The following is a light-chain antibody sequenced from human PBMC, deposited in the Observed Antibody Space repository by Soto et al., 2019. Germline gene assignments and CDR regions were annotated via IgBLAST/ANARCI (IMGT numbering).Light chain of an antibody. Sequence: QSALTQPASVSGSPGQSITISCTGTSSDVGSYNLVSWYQHHPGKAPKLMIYEVSKRPSGVSNRFSGSKSGNTASLTISGLQAEDEADYYCWPHASSSLYVFGTGTKLTVL. CDR3: WPHASSSLYV. CDR1: SSDVGSYNL. V-gene: IGLV2-23*02. J-gene: IGLJ1*01. CDR2: EVS.